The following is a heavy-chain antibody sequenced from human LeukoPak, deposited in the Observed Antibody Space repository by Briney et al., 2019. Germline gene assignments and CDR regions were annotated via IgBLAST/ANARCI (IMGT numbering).Heavy chain of an antibody. CDR3: ARALFSRDYVWEFDY. D-gene: IGHD3-16*01. J-gene: IGHJ4*02. Sequence: GGSLRLSCAASGFTFSSYAMSWVRQAPGKGLEWVSYISSSGSTIYYADSVKGRFTISRDNAKNSLYLQMNSLRAEDTAVYYCARALFSRDYVWEFDYWGQGTLVTVSS. V-gene: IGHV3-48*04. CDR1: GFTFSSYA. CDR2: ISSSGSTI.